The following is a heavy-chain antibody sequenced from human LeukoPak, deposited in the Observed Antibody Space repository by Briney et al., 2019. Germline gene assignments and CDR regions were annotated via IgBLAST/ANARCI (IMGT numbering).Heavy chain of an antibody. J-gene: IGHJ4*02. CDR1: GFTFSSYA. D-gene: IGHD6-19*01. Sequence: GALRLSFAASGFTFSSYAMTWVRRAPGKGVEWVSTLASTGSDTYYADSVKGRFTISRDTSKNTLYLQMDSLRAEDTAIYYCAKDRGRSVSGTEFDYWGQGTLLTVSS. V-gene: IGHV3-23*01. CDR2: LASTGSDT. CDR3: AKDRGRSVSGTEFDY.